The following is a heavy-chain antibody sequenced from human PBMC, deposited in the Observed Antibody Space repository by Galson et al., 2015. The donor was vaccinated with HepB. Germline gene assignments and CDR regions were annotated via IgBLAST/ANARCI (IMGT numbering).Heavy chain of an antibody. CDR2: ISYAGRNK. CDR3: AKDRALYGSGSHNYFDY. J-gene: IGHJ4*02. CDR1: GFTFSSYG. Sequence: SLRLSCAASGFTFSSYGMHWVRQAPGKGLEWVAVISYAGRNKYHADSVKGRFTISRDDSKNTLYLQMNSLRAEDTAVYYCAKDRALYGSGSHNYFDYWGQGTLVTVSS. V-gene: IGHV3-30*18. D-gene: IGHD3-10*01.